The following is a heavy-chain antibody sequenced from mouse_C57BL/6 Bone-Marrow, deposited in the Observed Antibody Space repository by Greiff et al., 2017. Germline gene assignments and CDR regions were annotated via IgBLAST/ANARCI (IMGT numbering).Heavy chain of an antibody. D-gene: IGHD1-1*01. CDR1: GFNIKDDY. Sequence: VQLQQSGAELVRPGASVKLSCTASGFNIKDDYMHWVKQRPEQGLEWIGWIDPENGDTEYASKFQGKATITADTSSNTAYLQLSSLTSDDTAVYYCTTNHYGSSSYYAMDYWGQGTSVTVSS. CDR3: TTNHYGSSSYYAMDY. V-gene: IGHV14-4*01. J-gene: IGHJ4*01. CDR2: IDPENGDT.